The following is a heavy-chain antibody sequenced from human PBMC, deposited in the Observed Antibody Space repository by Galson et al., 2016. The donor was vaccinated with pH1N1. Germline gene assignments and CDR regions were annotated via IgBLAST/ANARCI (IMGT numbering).Heavy chain of an antibody. CDR2: INPSGVST. CDR3: ASRSSGQLHFDY. J-gene: IGHJ4*02. V-gene: IGHV1-46*01. D-gene: IGHD3-22*01. Sequence: SCKASGYTFITYYIHWVRQAPGQGLEWLGIINPSGVSTTYAQKFQGRVTMTRDTSTSTVYMELSSLRSEDTAVYYCASRSSGQLHFDYWGQRTLVTVSS. CDR1: GYTFITYY.